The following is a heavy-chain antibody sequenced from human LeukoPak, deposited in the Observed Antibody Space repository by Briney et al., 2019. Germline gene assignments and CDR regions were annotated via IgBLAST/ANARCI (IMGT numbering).Heavy chain of an antibody. CDR2: IYSGGSA. CDR3: ASQVYGSGPFDP. J-gene: IGHJ5*02. CDR1: GFTVSSNY. D-gene: IGHD3-10*01. V-gene: IGHV3-66*04. Sequence: GGSLRLSCAASGFTVSSNYMSWVRQAPGKGLEWVSVIYSGGSAYYADSVKGRFTISRDNSKNTLYLQMNSLRAEDTAVYYCASQVYGSGPFDPWGQGTLVTVSS.